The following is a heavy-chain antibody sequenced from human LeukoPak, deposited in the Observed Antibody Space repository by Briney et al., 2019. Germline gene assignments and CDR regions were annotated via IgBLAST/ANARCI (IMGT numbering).Heavy chain of an antibody. CDR1: GFTFSSYW. CDR3: TREDCSSTSCYKEGFDP. V-gene: IGHV3-49*04. CDR2: IRSKAYGGTT. D-gene: IGHD2-2*02. Sequence: GGSLRLSCAASGFTFSSYWMSWVRQAPGKGLEWVGFIRSKAYGGTTGYAASLKGRFTISRDDSKSIAYLQMNSLKTEDTAVYYCTREDCSSTSCYKEGFDPWGQGTLVTVSS. J-gene: IGHJ5*02.